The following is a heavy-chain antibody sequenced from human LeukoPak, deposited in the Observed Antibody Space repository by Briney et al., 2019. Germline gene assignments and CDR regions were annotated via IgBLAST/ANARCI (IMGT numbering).Heavy chain of an antibody. J-gene: IGHJ4*02. Sequence: AGGSLRLSCAASGFTFSNYNMNWVRQAPGKGLEWVSSISSSSSYIYYADSVKGRFTIFRDNAKNSLYLQMNSLRAEDTAVYYCAKGSLRSSSWYYFDYWGQGTLVTVSS. D-gene: IGHD6-13*01. V-gene: IGHV3-21*01. CDR1: GFTFSNYN. CDR3: AKGSLRSSSWYYFDY. CDR2: ISSSSSYI.